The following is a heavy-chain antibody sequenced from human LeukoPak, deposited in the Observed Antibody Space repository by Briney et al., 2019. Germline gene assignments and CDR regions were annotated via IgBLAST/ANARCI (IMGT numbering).Heavy chain of an antibody. CDR3: ARGITLVIRNWFDP. Sequence: SETLSLTCAVYGGSFSGYYWSWIRQPSGKGLEWIGEINHSGSTNYNPSLKSRVTISVDTSKNQFSLKLSSVTAADTAVYYCARGITLVIRNWFDPWGQGTLVTVSS. CDR1: GGSFSGYY. J-gene: IGHJ5*02. V-gene: IGHV4-34*01. CDR2: INHSGST. D-gene: IGHD3-22*01.